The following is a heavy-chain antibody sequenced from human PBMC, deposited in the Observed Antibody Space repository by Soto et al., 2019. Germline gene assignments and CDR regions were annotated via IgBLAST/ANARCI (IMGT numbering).Heavy chain of an antibody. Sequence: QVQLVQSGAEVKKPGASVKVSCKASGYTFTSYGISWVRQAPGQGLEWMGWISAYNGNTNYAQKLQGRDTMTTDTSTSTAYMELRSLRSDDTAGYYCARDRYSLDFDGRFGELYSWFDPWGQGTLVTVSS. CDR2: ISAYNGNT. CDR1: GYTFTSYG. CDR3: ARDRYSLDFDGRFGELYSWFDP. D-gene: IGHD3-10*01. J-gene: IGHJ5*02. V-gene: IGHV1-18*01.